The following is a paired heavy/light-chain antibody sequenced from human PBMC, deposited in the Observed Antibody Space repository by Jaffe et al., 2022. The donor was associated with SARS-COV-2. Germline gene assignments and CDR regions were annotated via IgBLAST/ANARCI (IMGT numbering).Heavy chain of an antibody. V-gene: IGHV3-21*01. CDR3: ARGGRFLEWLSKLYYYYGMDV. CDR2: ISSSSSYI. Sequence: EVQLVESGGGLVKPGGSLRLSCAASGFTFSSYSMNWVRQAPGKGLEWVSSISSSSSYIYYADSVKGRFTISRDNAKNSLYLQMNSLRAEDTAVYYCARGGRFLEWLSKLYYYYGMDVWGQGTTVTVSS. D-gene: IGHD3-3*01. J-gene: IGHJ6*02. CDR1: GFTFSSYS.
Light chain of an antibody. CDR2: GNS. CDR3: QSYDSSLSGSV. Sequence: QSVLTQPPSVSGAPGQRVTISCTGSSSNIGAGYDVHWYQQLPGTAPKLLIYGNSNRPSGVPDRFSGSKSGTSASLAISGLQAEDEADYYCQSYDSSLSGSVFGGGTKLTVL. V-gene: IGLV1-40*01. CDR1: SSNIGAGYD. J-gene: IGLJ3*02.